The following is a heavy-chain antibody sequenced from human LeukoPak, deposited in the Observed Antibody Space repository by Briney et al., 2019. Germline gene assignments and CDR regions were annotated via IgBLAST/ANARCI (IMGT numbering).Heavy chain of an antibody. CDR1: GGTFSSYA. D-gene: IGHD5-24*01. Sequence: ASVKVSCKASGGTFSSYAISWVRQAPGQGLEWMGWMNPTSGNTGYAQKLQGRVSMTRDTSISTAYMELSSLTYEDTAVYYCTMTSPAGYNLVGAFDTWGQGTKVTVSS. CDR3: TMTSPAGYNLVGAFDT. J-gene: IGHJ3*02. CDR2: MNPTSGNT. V-gene: IGHV1-8*02.